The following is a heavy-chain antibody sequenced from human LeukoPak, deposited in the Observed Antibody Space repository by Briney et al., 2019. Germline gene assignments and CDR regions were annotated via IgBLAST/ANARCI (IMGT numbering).Heavy chain of an antibody. CDR1: GLTFSSHW. D-gene: IGHD4-17*01. CDR3: AKRPDYGDYYFYFDH. Sequence: GGSLRLSCAASGLTFSSHWMHWVRQAPGKGLEWVSAISGSGGNTYYADSVKGRFTISRDNSKNSLYLQMNSLRAEDTAVYYCAKRPDYGDYYFYFDHWGQGTLATVSS. CDR2: ISGSGGNT. V-gene: IGHV3-23*01. J-gene: IGHJ4*02.